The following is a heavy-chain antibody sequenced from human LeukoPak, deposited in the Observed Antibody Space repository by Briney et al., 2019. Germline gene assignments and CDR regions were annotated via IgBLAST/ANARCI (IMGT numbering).Heavy chain of an antibody. CDR2: INPSGGST. J-gene: IGHJ4*02. V-gene: IGHV1-46*01. CDR3: ARRAPQLAHFDY. D-gene: IGHD6-13*01. CDR1: GYTFTSYY. Sequence: ASVKVSCKASGYTFTSYYMHWVRQAPGQGLEWMGIINPSGGSTSYAQKFQGRVTMARDTSTSTVYMELSSLRSEDTAVYYCARRAPQLAHFDYWGQGTLVTVSS.